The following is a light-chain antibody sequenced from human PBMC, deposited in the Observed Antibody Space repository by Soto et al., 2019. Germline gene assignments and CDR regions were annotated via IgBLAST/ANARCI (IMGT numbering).Light chain of an antibody. CDR1: QSVSSSY. CDR2: GAS. J-gene: IGKJ1*01. CDR3: QQYGSSPRT. V-gene: IGKV3-20*01. Sequence: EIVLTQSPGTLSLSPGERATLSCRASQSVSSSYLAWYQQKPGQAPRLLIYGASSRATGIPDRFSGSGSGTDLTLTISRLEPEDFEVYYCQQYGSSPRTFGQGTKVKIK.